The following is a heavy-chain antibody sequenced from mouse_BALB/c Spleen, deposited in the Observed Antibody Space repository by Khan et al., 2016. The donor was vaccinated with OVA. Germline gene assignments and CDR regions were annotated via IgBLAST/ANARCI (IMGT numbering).Heavy chain of an antibody. CDR2: ISSGGDYT. CDR3: ASHLTGSFDY. J-gene: IGHJ3*01. D-gene: IGHD4-1*01. Sequence: EVQLVETGGDLVKPGGSLKFSCAASGFTFSSFSMSWVRQTPDKRLEWVATISSGGDYTYYSDNVKGRFTISRDNPKNTLFLQMSSLKSEDTAMYYCASHLTGSFDYWGQGTWVTVSA. V-gene: IGHV5-6*01. CDR1: GFTFSSFS.